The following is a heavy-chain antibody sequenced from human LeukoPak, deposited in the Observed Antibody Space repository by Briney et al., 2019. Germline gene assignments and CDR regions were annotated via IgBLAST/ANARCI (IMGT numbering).Heavy chain of an antibody. V-gene: IGHV3-30*02. CDR1: GFTFSSYG. CDR2: IRYDGSNK. CDR3: AKGYGSGSYYTLAGGY. D-gene: IGHD3-10*01. Sequence: GGPLRLSCAASGFTFSSYGMHWVRQAPGKGLGWVAFIRYDGSNKYYADSVKGRFTISRDNSKNTLYLQMNSLRAEDTAVYYCAKGYGSGSYYTLAGGYWGQGTLVTVSS. J-gene: IGHJ4*02.